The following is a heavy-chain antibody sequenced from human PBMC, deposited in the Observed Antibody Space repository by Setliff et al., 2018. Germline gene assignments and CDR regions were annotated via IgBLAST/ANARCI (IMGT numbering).Heavy chain of an antibody. CDR3: ARRVPGITKVRGVIQDPVGLDY. D-gene: IGHD3-10*01. J-gene: IGHJ4*02. CDR1: GFTFSNYI. V-gene: IGHV3-48*03. Sequence: PVGSLRLSCVGSGFTFSNYIMTWVRQTPGKGLEWISYISGSGNTKKYADFAEGRFTISRDNAKTSVHLQMNSLRAEDTGVYYCARRVPGITKVRGVIQDPVGLDYWGQGTLVTVS. CDR2: ISGSGNTK.